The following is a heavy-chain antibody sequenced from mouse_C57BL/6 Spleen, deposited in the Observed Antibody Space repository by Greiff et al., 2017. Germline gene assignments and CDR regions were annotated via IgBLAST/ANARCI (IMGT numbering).Heavy chain of an antibody. Sequence: EVQLVESGGGLVQPGGSLKLSCAASGFTFSDYYMYWVRQTPEKRLEWVAYISNGGGSTYYPDTVKGRFTISRDNAKNTLYLQMSRLKSEDPAMYYCARQVTVVAHNYYAMDYWGPGASVTVSS. CDR2: ISNGGGST. J-gene: IGHJ4*01. V-gene: IGHV5-12*01. D-gene: IGHD1-1*01. CDR3: ARQVTVVAHNYYAMDY. CDR1: GFTFSDYY.